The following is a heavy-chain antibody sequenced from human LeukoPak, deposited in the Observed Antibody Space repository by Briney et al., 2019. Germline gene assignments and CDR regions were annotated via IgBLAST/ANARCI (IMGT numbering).Heavy chain of an antibody. CDR1: GGSFSGYY. D-gene: IGHD3-22*01. CDR3: ARATRYYYDSSGYPYYFDY. V-gene: IGHV4-34*01. Sequence: SETLSLTCAVYGGSFSGYYWSWLRQPPGKGLEWIGEINHSGSTNYNPSLKSRVTISVDTSKNQFSLKLSSVTAADTAVYYCARATRYYYDSSGYPYYFDYWGQGTLVTVSS. J-gene: IGHJ4*02. CDR2: INHSGST.